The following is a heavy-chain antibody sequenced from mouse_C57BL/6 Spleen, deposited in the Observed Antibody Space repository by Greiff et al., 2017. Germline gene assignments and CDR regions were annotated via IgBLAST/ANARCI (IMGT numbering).Heavy chain of an antibody. Sequence: EVKLVESGGGLVQPGGSMKLSCVASGFTFSNYWMNWVRQSPEKGLEWVAQIRLKSDNYATHYAESVKGRFTISRDDSKSSVYLQMNNVRAEDTGIYYCTLYDYGGEYWGQGTTLTVSS. CDR1: GFTFSNYW. D-gene: IGHD2-4*01. V-gene: IGHV6-3*01. CDR3: TLYDYGGEY. J-gene: IGHJ2*01. CDR2: IRLKSDNYAT.